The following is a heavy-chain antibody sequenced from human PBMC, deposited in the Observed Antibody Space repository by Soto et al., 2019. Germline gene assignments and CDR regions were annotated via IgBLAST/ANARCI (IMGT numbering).Heavy chain of an antibody. V-gene: IGHV1-18*04. J-gene: IGHJ5*02. D-gene: IGHD6-13*01. CDR2: INPYNGDT. CDR3: ARDPVAGHFDP. Sequence: QIQLVQSGGEVRTAGASVRVSCKTSGYPFTSYDISWVRQAPGQGLEWMGFINPYNGDTNYTQKFQRRVTMTRYPSTTTGYMELISLTLEDTAVYFYARDPVAGHFDPWGQGTLVTVSS. CDR1: GYPFTSYD.